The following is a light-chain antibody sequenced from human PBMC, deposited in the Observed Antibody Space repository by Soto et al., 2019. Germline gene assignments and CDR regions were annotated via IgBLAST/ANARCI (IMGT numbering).Light chain of an antibody. J-gene: IGLJ3*02. CDR2: SNN. CDR1: SSNIGSNT. V-gene: IGLV1-44*01. CDR3: AAWDDSLNGRV. Sequence: QSVLTQPPSASGTPGQRVTFSCSGSSSNIGSNTVSWYQQLPLSAPKLLIYSNNQRPSGVPDRFSGSKSATSASLAISGLQSEDEADYYCAAWDDSLNGRVFGGGTKVTVL.